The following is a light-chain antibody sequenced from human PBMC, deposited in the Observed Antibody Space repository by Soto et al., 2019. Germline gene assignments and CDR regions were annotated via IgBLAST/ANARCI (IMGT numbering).Light chain of an antibody. CDR2: EVS. J-gene: IGLJ1*01. V-gene: IGLV2-14*01. Sequence: QSALTQPASVSGSPGQSITISCSGTSSDVGSYDHVAWYQQFPGKTPKLMIYEVSNRPSGVSSRFSGSKSGNKASLTISGLQAEDEADYYCISYTGSSTSYVFGSGTKLTVL. CDR3: ISYTGSSTSYV. CDR1: SSDVGSYDH.